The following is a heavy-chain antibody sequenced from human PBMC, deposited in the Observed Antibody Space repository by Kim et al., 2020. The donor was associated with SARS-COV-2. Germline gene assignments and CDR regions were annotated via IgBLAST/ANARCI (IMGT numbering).Heavy chain of an antibody. CDR2: IYSGGST. J-gene: IGHJ6*02. CDR3: ARGPHGGRGYYYYYGMDV. V-gene: IGHV3-53*01. CDR1: GFTVSSNY. D-gene: IGHD3-10*01. Sequence: GGSLRLSCAASGFTVSSNYMSWVRQAPGKGLEWVSVIYSGGSTYYADSVKGRFTISRDNSKNTLYLQMNSLRAEDTAVYYCARGPHGGRGYYYYYGMDVWGQGTTVTVSS.